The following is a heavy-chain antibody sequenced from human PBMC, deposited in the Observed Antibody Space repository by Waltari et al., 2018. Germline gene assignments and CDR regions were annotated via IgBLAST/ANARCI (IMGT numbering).Heavy chain of an antibody. J-gene: IGHJ4*02. D-gene: IGHD3-22*01. CDR1: GYTFTGYY. V-gene: IGHV1-2*06. CDR2: IKPNSGGT. CDR3: AREDYYDSSGYYFSFGY. Sequence: QVQLVQSGAEVKKPGASVKVSCKASGYTFTGYYMHWVRQAPGQGLEWMGRIKPNSGGTNYAQKFQGRVTMTRDTSISTAYMELSRLRSDDTAVYYCAREDYYDSSGYYFSFGYWGQGTLVTVSS.